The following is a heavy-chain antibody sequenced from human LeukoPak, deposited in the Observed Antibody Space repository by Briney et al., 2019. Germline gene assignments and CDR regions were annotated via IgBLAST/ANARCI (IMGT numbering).Heavy chain of an antibody. D-gene: IGHD3-10*01. V-gene: IGHV6-1*01. CDR1: GDSVSSNSAA. Sequence: PSQTLSPTCAISGDSVSSNSAAWNWIRQSPSRGLEWLGRTYYRSKWYSDYAVSVKSRITINPDTSKNRFSLQLNSVTPEDTAVYYCAREVGYYGSGCYSNYNWFDPWGQGTLVTVSS. CDR2: TYYRSKWYS. J-gene: IGHJ5*02. CDR3: AREVGYYGSGCYSNYNWFDP.